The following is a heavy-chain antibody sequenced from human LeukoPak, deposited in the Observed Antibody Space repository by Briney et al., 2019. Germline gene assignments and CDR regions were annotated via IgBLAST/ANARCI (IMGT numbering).Heavy chain of an antibody. J-gene: IGHJ4*02. CDR2: IKQDGSEK. D-gene: IGHD4-23*01. CDR3: ARGTSDYGGNSYYFDY. V-gene: IGHV3-7*01. CDR1: GFTLSSYA. Sequence: GGSLRLSCAASGFTLSSYAMSWVRQAPGKGLEWVANIKQDGSEKYYVDSVKGRFTISRDNAKNSLYLQMNSLRAEDTAVYYCARGTSDYGGNSYYFDYWGQGTLVTVSS.